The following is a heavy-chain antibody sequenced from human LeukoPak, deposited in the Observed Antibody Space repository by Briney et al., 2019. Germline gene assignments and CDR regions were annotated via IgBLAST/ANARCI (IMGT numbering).Heavy chain of an antibody. Sequence: GGSLRLSCAASGFSFSSYEMNWVRQSPGKSLEWISYISASGTVTHYADSVEGRFTISRDNAKSSLYLQMNSLRVEDTAVYYCAKDDVGVLNLIDNWGQGTLVTVSS. V-gene: IGHV3-48*03. CDR2: ISASGTVT. D-gene: IGHD4/OR15-4a*01. CDR1: GFSFSSYE. CDR3: AKDDVGVLNLIDN. J-gene: IGHJ4*02.